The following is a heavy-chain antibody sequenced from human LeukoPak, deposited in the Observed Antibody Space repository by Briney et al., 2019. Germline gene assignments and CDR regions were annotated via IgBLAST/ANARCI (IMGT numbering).Heavy chain of an antibody. D-gene: IGHD3-9*01. J-gene: IGHJ3*02. Sequence: SETLSLTCTVSGASISSYFWTWIRQSPGRGLEWIGYISNIGSTNYNPSLKSRVTISVDTSKNQFSLKLSSVTAADTAVYYCARAVRYFGQDAYDIWGQGTMVTVSS. CDR2: ISNIGST. CDR3: ARAVRYFGQDAYDI. CDR1: GASISSYF. V-gene: IGHV4-59*01.